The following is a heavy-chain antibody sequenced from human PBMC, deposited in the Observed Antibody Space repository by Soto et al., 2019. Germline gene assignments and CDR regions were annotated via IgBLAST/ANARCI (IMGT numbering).Heavy chain of an antibody. Sequence: GGSLRLSCAASGFTFSSYSMNWVRQAPGKGLEWVSSISSSSSYIYYADSVKGRFTISRDNAKNSLYLQMNSLRAEDTAVYYCARGNGDTAMAAPYYYYGMDVWGQGTTVTV. CDR3: ARGNGDTAMAAPYYYYGMDV. V-gene: IGHV3-21*01. CDR2: ISSSSSYI. CDR1: GFTFSSYS. J-gene: IGHJ6*02. D-gene: IGHD5-18*01.